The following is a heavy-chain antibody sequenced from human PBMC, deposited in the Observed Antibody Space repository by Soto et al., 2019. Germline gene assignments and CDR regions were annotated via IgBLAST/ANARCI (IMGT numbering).Heavy chain of an antibody. CDR3: AKAAGVVLLWVGEFDVCFDS. D-gene: IGHD3-10*01. CDR2: ISGSGGST. V-gene: IGHV3-23*01. J-gene: IGHJ4*02. Sequence: EVQLLESGGGLVQPGGSLRLSCAASGFTFSSYAMSWVRQAPGKGLEWVSAISGSGGSTYYADSVKGRFTISRDNSKNTLYLQMNSLRAEDTDVYYCAKAAGVVLLWVGEFDVCFDSWGQGTLVTVSS. CDR1: GFTFSSYA.